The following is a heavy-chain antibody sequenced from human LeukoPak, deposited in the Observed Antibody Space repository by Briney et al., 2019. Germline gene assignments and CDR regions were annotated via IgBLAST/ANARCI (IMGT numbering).Heavy chain of an antibody. CDR2: IYSSGTT. CDR3: ARASFGDYSAEYFHH. CDR1: GGSISSQY. J-gene: IGHJ1*01. D-gene: IGHD4-17*01. V-gene: IGHV4-59*11. Sequence: SETLSLTCTVSGGSISSQYWSWIRQPPGRGLEWIGYIYSSGTTNYNPSLKSRVTISVDTSKNQFSLKLNSVTAADTAVYYCARASFGDYSAEYFHHWGQGTLVTVSS.